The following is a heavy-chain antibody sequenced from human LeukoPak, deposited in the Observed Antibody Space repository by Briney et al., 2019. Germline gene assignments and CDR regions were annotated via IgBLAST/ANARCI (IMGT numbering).Heavy chain of an antibody. D-gene: IGHD3-10*01. CDR2: INHGGGT. V-gene: IGHV4-34*01. J-gene: IGHJ4*02. Sequence: SETLSLTCAVYGVSFSGYYWSWIRQSPGKGLEWIGEINHGGGTNCNTSLESRVTMSVDTSKSQFTLKLSSVTAADTAVYYCAREVGDDYYGSGSYYNHYWGQGTLVTVSS. CDR1: GVSFSGYY. CDR3: AREVGDDYYGSGSYYNHY.